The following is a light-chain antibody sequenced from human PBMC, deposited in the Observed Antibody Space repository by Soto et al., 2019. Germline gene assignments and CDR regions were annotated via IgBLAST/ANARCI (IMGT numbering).Light chain of an antibody. Sequence: DIQMTQSPSTLSASVGDRVTITCRASQSISSWLAWYQQKPGTAPKLLIYKASTLESGVPSRFSGIRSGTEFTLTVSSLQPDDFATYYCQQYKDSFPYTFGQGTKLEIK. CDR2: KAS. J-gene: IGKJ2*01. V-gene: IGKV1-5*03. CDR1: QSISSW. CDR3: QQYKDSFPYT.